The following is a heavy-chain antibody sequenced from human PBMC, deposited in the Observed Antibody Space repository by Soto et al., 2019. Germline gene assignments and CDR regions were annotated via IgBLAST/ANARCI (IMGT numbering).Heavy chain of an antibody. CDR1: GGSISDTRYY. J-gene: IGHJ6*02. V-gene: IGHV4-39*01. D-gene: IGHD2-21*02. CDR2: IYYTESI. CDR3: ARTKVSCSPSDCAQYSYYGIDV. Sequence: QLLLQESGPGLVKPSETLSLTCSVSGGSISDTRYYWGWIRQAPGKGPEWIGRIYYTESIFHNPSHTSRVNSSAEPSKNQSSLRLTSTTAADTAVYFSARTKVSCSPSDCAQYSYYGIDVSGQGPTVVVSS.